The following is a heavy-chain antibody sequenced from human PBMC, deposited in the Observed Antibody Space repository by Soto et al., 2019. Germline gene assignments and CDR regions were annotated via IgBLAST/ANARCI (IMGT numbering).Heavy chain of an antibody. V-gene: IGHV3-33*01. CDR3: ARDPLGTTPYYYYYGMDV. Sequence: QVQLVESGGGVVQPGRSLRLSCAAYGFTFSSYGMHWVRQAPGKGLEWVAVIWYDGSNKYYADSVKGRFTISRDNSKNTLYLQMNSLRAEDTAVYYCARDPLGTTPYYYYYGMDVWGQGTTVTVSS. J-gene: IGHJ6*02. CDR1: GFTFSSYG. D-gene: IGHD2-2*01. CDR2: IWYDGSNK.